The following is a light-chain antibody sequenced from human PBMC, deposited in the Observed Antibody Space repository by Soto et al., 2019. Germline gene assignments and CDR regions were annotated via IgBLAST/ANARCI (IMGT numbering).Light chain of an antibody. Sequence: QSVLTQPPSVSGSPGQSVTISCTGTSSDVGTYNRVSWYQKPPGTAPKLMIYEVNNRPSGVPDRFSGSYSGNTASLTISGLQAEDEAAYYCSLYTTSSTYVFGTGTKVTVL. J-gene: IGLJ1*01. CDR1: SSDVGTYNR. CDR2: EVN. CDR3: SLYTTSSTYV. V-gene: IGLV2-18*01.